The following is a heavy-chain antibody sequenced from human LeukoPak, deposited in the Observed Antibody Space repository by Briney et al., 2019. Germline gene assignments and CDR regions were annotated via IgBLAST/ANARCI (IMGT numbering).Heavy chain of an antibody. Sequence: RASVKVSCKASGGTFSSYAISWVRQAPGQGREWMGGIIPIFGTANYAQKFQGRVTITADESTSTAYMELSSLRSEDTAVYYCARGVISRGYFDYWGQGTLVTVSS. V-gene: IGHV1-69*13. CDR3: ARGVISRGYFDY. D-gene: IGHD3-16*02. CDR1: GGTFSSYA. J-gene: IGHJ4*02. CDR2: IIPIFGTA.